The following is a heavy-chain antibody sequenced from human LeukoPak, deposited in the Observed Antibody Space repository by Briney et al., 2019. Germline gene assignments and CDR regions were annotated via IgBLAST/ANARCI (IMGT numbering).Heavy chain of an antibody. CDR2: ISSSSSYT. CDR3: ARDTAVWFGEYVGSYYFDY. V-gene: IGHV3-11*06. CDR1: GFTISDYY. Sequence: PGGSLRLSRSASGFTISDYYMSWIRQAPGRGLDWVSYISSSSSYTDYADSVKGRFTISRDNAKNSLYLQMNSLRAEDTAVYYCARDTAVWFGEYVGSYYFDYWGQGTLVTVSS. D-gene: IGHD3-10*01. J-gene: IGHJ4*02.